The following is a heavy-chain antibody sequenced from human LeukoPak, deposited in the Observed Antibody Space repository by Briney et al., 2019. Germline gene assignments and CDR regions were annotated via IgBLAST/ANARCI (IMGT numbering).Heavy chain of an antibody. V-gene: IGHV4-39*07. CDR1: GGSISSSDYY. D-gene: IGHD1-26*01. J-gene: IGHJ4*02. CDR2: IYYSGTT. Sequence: SGTLSLTCTVSGGSISSSDYYWAWIRQPPGKGLEWIGSIYYSGTTYYSPSPKSRVTISVDTSKSHFSLKLSSVTAADTAVYYCARSGDSGNYFDYWGQGTLVTVSS. CDR3: ARSGDSGNYFDY.